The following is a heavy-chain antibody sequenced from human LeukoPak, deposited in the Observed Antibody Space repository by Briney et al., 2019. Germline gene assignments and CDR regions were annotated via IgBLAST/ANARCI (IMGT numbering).Heavy chain of an antibody. CDR1: GGSISSSSYY. CDR3: ARHDHFWSGYYFFDY. CDR2: IYYRGST. Sequence: SETLSLTCTVSGGSISSSSYYWGWIRQPPGKGLEWIGSIYYRGSTHYNPSLKSRVTITADTSTNQFSLKLSSVTAADTAVYYCARHDHFWSGYYFFDYWGQGTLVTVSS. J-gene: IGHJ4*02. V-gene: IGHV4-39*01. D-gene: IGHD3-3*02.